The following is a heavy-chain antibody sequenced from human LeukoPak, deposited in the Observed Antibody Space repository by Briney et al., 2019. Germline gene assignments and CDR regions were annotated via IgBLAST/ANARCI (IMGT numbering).Heavy chain of an antibody. J-gene: IGHJ4*02. V-gene: IGHV4-30-2*01. CDR2: IYHSGST. CDR3: ARGDFFYFDY. Sequence: SETLSLTCTVSGGSISSGGYYWSWIRQPPGKGLEWIGYIYHSGSTYYNPSLKSRVTISVDTSTNQFSLKLSSVTAADTAVYYCARGDFFYFDYWGQGTLITVSS. CDR1: GGSISSGGYY. D-gene: IGHD4-17*01.